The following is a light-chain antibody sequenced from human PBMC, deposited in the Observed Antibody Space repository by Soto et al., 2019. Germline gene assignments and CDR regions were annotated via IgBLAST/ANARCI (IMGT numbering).Light chain of an antibody. CDR3: QQSYSTPPDT. V-gene: IGKV1-39*01. CDR1: QSISKY. J-gene: IGKJ2*01. Sequence: DIQMTQSPSSLSASVGDRVTITCRASQSISKYLNWYQQKPGQAPKLLIYAASTLQSGVPSRFSGSGSGTDFTLTISSLQPEEFATYYCQQSYSTPPDTFGQGTKLEIK. CDR2: AAS.